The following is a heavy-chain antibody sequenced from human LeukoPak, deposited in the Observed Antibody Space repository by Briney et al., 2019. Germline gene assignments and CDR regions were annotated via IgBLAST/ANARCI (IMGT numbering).Heavy chain of an antibody. Sequence: PGGSLRLSCEASGFTFSSYAMSWVRQAPGQGLEWVSVISDSGDYTSYADSVRGRFTISRDNSRNTLYLQMISLRPEDTAVYYCAKDTSIGKYCTNGVCSPFDYWGQGTLVTVSS. CDR1: GFTFSSYA. CDR3: AKDTSIGKYCTNGVCSPFDY. J-gene: IGHJ4*02. D-gene: IGHD2-8*01. V-gene: IGHV3-23*01. CDR2: ISDSGDYT.